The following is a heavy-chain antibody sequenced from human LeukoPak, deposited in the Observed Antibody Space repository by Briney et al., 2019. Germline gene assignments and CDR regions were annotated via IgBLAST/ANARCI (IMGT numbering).Heavy chain of an antibody. J-gene: IGHJ4*02. CDR2: IYGDGSFT. D-gene: IGHD4-11*01. CDR3: ARGRQCDF. V-gene: IGHV3-74*01. CDR1: GFTFSNFW. Sequence: GGSLRLSCAASGFTFSNFWMHWVRQAPGKGLVWVALIYGDGSFTRYADSVKGRFTISRDNSKNTVYLQMNSLRVEDTAVYYCARGRQCDFWGQGTLVTVSS.